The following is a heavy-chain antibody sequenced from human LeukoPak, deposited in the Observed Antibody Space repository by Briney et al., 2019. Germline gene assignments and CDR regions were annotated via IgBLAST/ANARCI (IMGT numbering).Heavy chain of an antibody. Sequence: PGRSLRLSCAAFGFTFDDYAMHWVRQAPGKGLEWVSGISWNSGSIGYADSVKGRFTISRDNAKNSLYLQMNSLRAEDTALYYCAPGESSDYWGQGTLVTVSS. J-gene: IGHJ4*02. CDR1: GFTFDDYA. V-gene: IGHV3-9*01. CDR2: ISWNSGSI. CDR3: APGESSDY. D-gene: IGHD3-10*01.